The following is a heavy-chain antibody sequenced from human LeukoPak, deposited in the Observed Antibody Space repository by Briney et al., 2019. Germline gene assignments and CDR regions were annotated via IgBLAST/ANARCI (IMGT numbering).Heavy chain of an antibody. J-gene: IGHJ2*01. Sequence: KSSETLSLTCTVSGVSISSGSYYWSCIRQPAGKGLECIGRIYTSGSTNYNPSLKSRVTISVDTSKNQFSLKLSSVTAADTAAYYCAREYSSSSWDFDLWGRGTLVTVSS. CDR2: IYTSGST. CDR3: AREYSSSSWDFDL. D-gene: IGHD6-13*01. CDR1: GVSISSGSYY. V-gene: IGHV4-61*02.